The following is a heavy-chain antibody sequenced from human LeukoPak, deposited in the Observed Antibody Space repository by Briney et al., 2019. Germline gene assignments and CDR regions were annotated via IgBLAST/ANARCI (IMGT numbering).Heavy chain of an antibody. V-gene: IGHV1-18*04. J-gene: IGHJ3*02. CDR3: ARCSRYYYGSGSYYNSDDAFDI. CDR1: GYTFTSNG. Sequence: ASVKVSCKASGYTFTSNGISWVRQAPGQGLEWMGWISAYNGNTDYAQKLQGRVTMTTDTSTSTAYMELRSLRSDDTAVYYCARCSRYYYGSGSYYNSDDAFDIWGQGTMVTVSS. CDR2: ISAYNGNT. D-gene: IGHD3-10*01.